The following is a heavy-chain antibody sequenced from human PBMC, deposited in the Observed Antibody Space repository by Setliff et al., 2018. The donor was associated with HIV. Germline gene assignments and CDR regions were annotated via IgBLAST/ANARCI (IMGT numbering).Heavy chain of an antibody. D-gene: IGHD1-26*01. Sequence: PSETLSLTCTVSGDSINSGSYYWSWIRQPAGKGLEWIGRIRTSGSTNYNPSLRSRVTLSVDTSKSQFSLSLSSVTAADTAVYYCARESTGSFRGLDFWGQGTLVTVSS. J-gene: IGHJ4*02. CDR2: IRTSGST. CDR1: GDSINSGSYY. V-gene: IGHV4-61*02. CDR3: ARESTGSFRGLDF.